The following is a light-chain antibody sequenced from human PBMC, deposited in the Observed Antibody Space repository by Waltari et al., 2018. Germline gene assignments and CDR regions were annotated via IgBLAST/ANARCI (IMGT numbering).Light chain of an antibody. J-gene: IGKJ1*01. CDR1: QTGLYRSDNNNY. CDR2: WAS. Sequence: DIVMTHSPDSLAVCPGDGATINCNSSQTGLYRSDNNNYLAWYQQKLGQPPKLLIYWASTRASGVPDRFSGSGSGTDFTLTISSLQAEDVAVYYCQQYYDTPRTFGQGTRVEIK. CDR3: QQYYDTPRT. V-gene: IGKV4-1*01.